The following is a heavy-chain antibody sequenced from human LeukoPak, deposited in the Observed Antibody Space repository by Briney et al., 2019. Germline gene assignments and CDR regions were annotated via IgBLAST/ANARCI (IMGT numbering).Heavy chain of an antibody. CDR2: ISDDGSNK. CDR1: GFTFSSYG. J-gene: IGHJ4*02. Sequence: GRSLRLSCAASGFTFSSYGMHWVRQAPGKGLEWVAVISDDGSNKYYGDSVKGRFIISRDNSKNTLYLQMNSLRAEDTAVYYCAKDRGYSSSWYVFGYWGQGTLVTVSS. V-gene: IGHV3-30*18. CDR3: AKDRGYSSSWYVFGY. D-gene: IGHD6-13*01.